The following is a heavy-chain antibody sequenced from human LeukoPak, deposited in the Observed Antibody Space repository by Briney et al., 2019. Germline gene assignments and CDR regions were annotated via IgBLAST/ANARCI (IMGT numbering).Heavy chain of an antibody. CDR1: AFTFTNND. CDR3: AKGDY. J-gene: IGHJ4*02. Sequence: PRGSLRLSPAAPAFTFTNNDFYWVRQAPGKGLEWVEFIRLDGSDKYYADSVKGRFTISRDNSKNTLYLYMNSLRAEDTAVYYCAKGDYWGQGTLVTVSS. V-gene: IGHV3-30*02. CDR2: IRLDGSDK.